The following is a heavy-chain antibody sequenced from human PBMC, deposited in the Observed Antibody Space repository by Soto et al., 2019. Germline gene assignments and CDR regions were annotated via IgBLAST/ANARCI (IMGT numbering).Heavy chain of an antibody. D-gene: IGHD3-22*01. CDR3: ARDHYYDSSGYYDWFGP. CDR1: GGSISSGDYY. CDR2: IYYSGST. V-gene: IGHV4-30-4*01. Sequence: PSETLSLTCTVSGGSISSGDYYWSWIRQPPGKGLEWIGYIYYSGSTYYNPSLKSRVTISVDTSKNQFSLKLSSVTAADTAVYYCARDHYYDSSGYYDWFGPWGQGTLVTVSS. J-gene: IGHJ5*02.